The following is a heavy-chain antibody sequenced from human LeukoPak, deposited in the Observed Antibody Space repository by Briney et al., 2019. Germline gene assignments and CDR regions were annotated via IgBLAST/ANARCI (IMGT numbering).Heavy chain of an antibody. D-gene: IGHD3-22*01. J-gene: IGHJ4*02. CDR3: ARGDSSGYRF. Sequence: KPSETLSLTCAVYGGSFSGYYWSWIRQPPGKGLEWIGEINHSGSTNYNPSLKSRVTISVDRSKNQFSVKLSSVTAADTAVYYCARGDSSGYRFWGQGTLVTVSS. CDR1: GGSFSGYY. V-gene: IGHV4-34*01. CDR2: INHSGST.